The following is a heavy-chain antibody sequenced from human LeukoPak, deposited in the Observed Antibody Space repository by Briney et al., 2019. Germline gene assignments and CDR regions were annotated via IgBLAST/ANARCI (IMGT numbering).Heavy chain of an antibody. D-gene: IGHD3-22*01. J-gene: IGHJ4*02. Sequence: SETLSLTCAVYSGSFSGYYWSWIRQPPGKGLEWIGEINHSGSTNYNPSLRSRVTISVDTSKNQFSLKLSSVTAADTAVYYCARGPGYYDSSGYRYWGQGTLVTVSS. CDR2: INHSGST. CDR3: ARGPGYYDSSGYRY. CDR1: SGSFSGYY. V-gene: IGHV4-34*01.